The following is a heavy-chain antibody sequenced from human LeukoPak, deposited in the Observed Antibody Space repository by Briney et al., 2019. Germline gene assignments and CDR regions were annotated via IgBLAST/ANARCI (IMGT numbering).Heavy chain of an antibody. CDR3: ARHLTDNGMDV. CDR2: IEPSDSYI. CDR1: GYSFTSYW. J-gene: IGHJ6*02. Sequence: GESLKISCKASGYSFTSYWISWGRQMPGKGLEGMGRIEPSDSYINFCPAFQGHVTFSADKSISTIYLQWSSLKASDTAVYYCARHLTDNGMDVWGQGTTVTVSS. V-gene: IGHV5-10-1*01. D-gene: IGHD2-8*02.